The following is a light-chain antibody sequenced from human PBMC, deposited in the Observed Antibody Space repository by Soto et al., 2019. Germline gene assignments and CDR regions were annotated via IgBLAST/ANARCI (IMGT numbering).Light chain of an antibody. CDR1: QTVTNRY. V-gene: IGKV3-20*01. CDR3: QQYGSSPPFT. CDR2: GAS. Sequence: EIVLTQSPGTVSLSPGERATLFCRASQTVTNRYLAWYQQKPGQAPRLLIFGASSRATGIPDRFGGSGSDTDFTLTISSLEPDDFAVYYCQQYGSSPPFTFGPGTKVDFK. J-gene: IGKJ3*01.